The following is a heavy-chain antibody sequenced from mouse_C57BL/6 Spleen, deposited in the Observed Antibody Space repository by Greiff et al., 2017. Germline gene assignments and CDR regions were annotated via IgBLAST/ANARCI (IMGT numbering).Heavy chain of an antibody. J-gene: IGHJ2*01. CDR2: IRNKANGYTT. CDR1: GFTFTDYY. CDR3: ARYEAVVYFDY. Sequence: EVNVVESGGGLVQPGGSLSLSCAASGFTFTDYYMRWVRQPPGKALEWLGFIRNKANGYTTEYSASVKGRFTISRDNSQSILYLQMNALRAEDSATYYCARYEAVVYFDYWGQGTTLTVSS. V-gene: IGHV7-3*01. D-gene: IGHD1-1*01.